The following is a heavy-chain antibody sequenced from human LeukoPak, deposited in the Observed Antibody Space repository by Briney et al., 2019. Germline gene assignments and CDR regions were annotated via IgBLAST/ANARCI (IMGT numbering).Heavy chain of an antibody. Sequence: GGSLRLSCAASGFTFSSYWMSWVRQAPGKGLEWVGRIRSKANSYATAYAASVKGRFTISRDDSKNTAYLQMNSLKTEDTAVYYCTSSGWFDYWGQGTLVTVSS. CDR2: IRSKANSYAT. J-gene: IGHJ4*02. V-gene: IGHV3-73*01. CDR1: GFTFSSYW. D-gene: IGHD6-19*01. CDR3: TSSGWFDY.